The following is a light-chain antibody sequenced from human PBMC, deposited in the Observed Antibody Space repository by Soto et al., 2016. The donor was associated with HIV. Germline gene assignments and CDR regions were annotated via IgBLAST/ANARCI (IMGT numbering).Light chain of an antibody. CDR1: KLGDKY. V-gene: IGLV3-1*01. Sequence: SYDLTQPPSVSVSPRQTAIITCSGDKLGDKYVCWYQQKPGQSPVLVIYQDTKRPSGIPERFSGSNSGNTATLTISGTQAMDEADYYCQAWDSTTGVFGGGTKLTVL. J-gene: IGLJ3*02. CDR3: QAWDSTTGV. CDR2: QDT.